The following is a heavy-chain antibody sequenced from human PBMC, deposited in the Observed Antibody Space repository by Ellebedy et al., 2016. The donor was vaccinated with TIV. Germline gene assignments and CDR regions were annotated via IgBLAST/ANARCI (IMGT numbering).Heavy chain of an antibody. V-gene: IGHV3-33*01. CDR1: GFTFSNYA. J-gene: IGHJ4*02. CDR3: ARAPVTGLFYFDF. CDR2: IWHDGSNK. Sequence: PGGSLRLSCAASGFTFSNYAMHWVRQDPGRGLVWVAVIWHDGSNKYYGDSVKGRFTISRDSSKNTMYLQMNSLRAEDTAVYYCARAPVTGLFYFDFWGQGALVTVSS. D-gene: IGHD6-19*01.